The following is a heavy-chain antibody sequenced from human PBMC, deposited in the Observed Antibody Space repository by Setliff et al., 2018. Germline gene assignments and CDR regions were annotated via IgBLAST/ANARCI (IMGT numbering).Heavy chain of an antibody. Sequence: PGGSLRLSCAASGFTVSTFSMHWVRQAPVKGLEWVATISDDGSNEFYAGSVKGRFTVSRDNAKNLLYLEMNSLRAEDTAVYYCARDITLTTVREGGMDVWGKGTTVTVSS. CDR1: GFTVSTFS. CDR2: ISDDGSNE. J-gene: IGHJ6*03. V-gene: IGHV3-30*03. D-gene: IGHD3-10*01. CDR3: ARDITLTTVREGGMDV.